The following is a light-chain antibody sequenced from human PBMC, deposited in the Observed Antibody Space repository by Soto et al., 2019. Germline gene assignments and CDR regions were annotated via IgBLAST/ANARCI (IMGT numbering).Light chain of an antibody. V-gene: IGLV2-8*01. CDR1: SNDVGTYNY. CDR3: SSYAGTNIVL. CDR2: EVT. J-gene: IGLJ2*01. Sequence: QSVLTQPPSASGSPGQSVTISCTGASNDVGTYNYVSWYQQHPGNAPKLMIYEVTKRPSGVPDRFSGSKSGNTASLTVSGLQTDDEADYYCSSYAGTNIVLFGGGTKVTV.